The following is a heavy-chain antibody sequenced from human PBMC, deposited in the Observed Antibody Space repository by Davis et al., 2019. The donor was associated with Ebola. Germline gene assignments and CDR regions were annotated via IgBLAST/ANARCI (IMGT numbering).Heavy chain of an antibody. Sequence: PGGSLRLSCAASGFTFSSYSMNWVRQVPGKGLEWVSSISSSSSYIYYADSVKGRFTISRDNAKNSLYLQMNSLRAEDTAVYYCASKTGTTYYYYGMDVWGQGTTVTVSS. D-gene: IGHD1-1*01. CDR2: ISSSSSYI. J-gene: IGHJ6*02. CDR1: GFTFSSYS. CDR3: ASKTGTTYYYYGMDV. V-gene: IGHV3-21*01.